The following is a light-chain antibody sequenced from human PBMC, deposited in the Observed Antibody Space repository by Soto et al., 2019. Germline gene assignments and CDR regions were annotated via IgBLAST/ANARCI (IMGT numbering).Light chain of an antibody. V-gene: IGLV7-43*01. J-gene: IGLJ2*01. Sequence: HTVVTQEPSLTVSPGGTVTLTCASSTGEVTSGYFPNWIQQKPGQAPRSLIYNTNNKYSWTPARFSGSLLGGKAALTLSGVQPEDEADYYCLLYLSGHVRLFGGGTKVTVL. CDR2: NTN. CDR1: TGEVTSGYF. CDR3: LLYLSGHVRL.